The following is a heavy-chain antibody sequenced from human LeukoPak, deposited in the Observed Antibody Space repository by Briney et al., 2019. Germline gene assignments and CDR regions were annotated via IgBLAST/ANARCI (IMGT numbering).Heavy chain of an antibody. V-gene: IGHV3-23*01. J-gene: IGHJ6*03. CDR2: VSGSGGAT. CDR1: GFTFNNYA. Sequence: PGGSLRLSCAASGFTFNNYAVSWVRQAPGMGLEWLSYVSGSGGATCYAASVKGRFTISRDNSKNTVYLQMGSLRAEDTAVYYCAKNRGGTYKYYMDVWGNGTTVTVSS. D-gene: IGHD1-1*01. CDR3: AKNRGGTYKYYMDV.